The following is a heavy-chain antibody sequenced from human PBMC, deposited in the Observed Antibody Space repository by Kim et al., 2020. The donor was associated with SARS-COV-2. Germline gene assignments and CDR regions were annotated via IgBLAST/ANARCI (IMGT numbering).Heavy chain of an antibody. CDR2: IKSKADGGTT. Sequence: GGSLRLSCAASGFTFSNAWMSWVRQAPGKGLEWVGRIKSKADGGTTDYAAPVKGRFTISRDDSKNTLYLQMNSLKTEDTAVYYCTTERYFDWLAFRDYWGQGTMVTVSS. D-gene: IGHD3-9*01. CDR1: GFTFSNAW. V-gene: IGHV3-15*01. J-gene: IGHJ4*02. CDR3: TTERYFDWLAFRDY.